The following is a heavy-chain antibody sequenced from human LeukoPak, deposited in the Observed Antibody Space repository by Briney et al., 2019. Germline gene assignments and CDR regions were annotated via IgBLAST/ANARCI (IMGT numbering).Heavy chain of an antibody. CDR1: GGSISSDY. CDR3: ARLFPSYDYVWGSYRINAFDI. V-gene: IGHV4-59*08. D-gene: IGHD3-16*02. J-gene: IGHJ3*02. Sequence: PSETLSLTCTVSGGSISSDYWSWIRQPPGKGLEWIGYIYYSGSTNYDPSLKSRVTISVDTSKNQFSLKLSSVTAADTAVYYCARLFPSYDYVWGSYRINAFDIWGQGTMVTVSS. CDR2: IYYSGST.